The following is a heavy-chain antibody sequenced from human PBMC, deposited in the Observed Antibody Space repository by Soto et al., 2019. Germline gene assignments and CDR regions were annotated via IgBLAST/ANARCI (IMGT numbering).Heavy chain of an antibody. J-gene: IGHJ4*02. CDR1: GFTFSTYW. V-gene: IGHV3-7*01. CDR2: INQDGSER. Sequence: EVQLVESGGGLVQPGGSLRLSCAASGFTFSTYWMTWVRQPPGKGLEWVASINQDGSERYYVDSVKGRFTISRDNAKNAIYLQMNSLRAEDAAVYYCVCGGNFFVYWGQGNLVTVAP. D-gene: IGHD3-16*01. CDR3: VCGGNFFVY.